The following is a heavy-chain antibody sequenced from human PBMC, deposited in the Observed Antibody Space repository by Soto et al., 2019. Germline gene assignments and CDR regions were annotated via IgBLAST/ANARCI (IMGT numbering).Heavy chain of an antibody. CDR3: AKSSTSACYPHLDY. CDR1: GFTFSSYG. CDR2: IWFDGTEE. V-gene: IGHV3-33*06. Sequence: QVQLVESGGGVVQPGRSLRLSCAASGFTFSSYGMNWVRQAPGKGLEWVAIIWFDGTEEHYADSVKGRFTISRDNFKNKRFLRMNSLRAGNTAVYYCAKSSTSACYPHLDYWGQGTLVTVCS. D-gene: IGHD3-22*01. J-gene: IGHJ4*02.